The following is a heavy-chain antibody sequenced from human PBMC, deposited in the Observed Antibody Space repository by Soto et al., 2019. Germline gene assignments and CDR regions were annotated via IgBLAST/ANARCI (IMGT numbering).Heavy chain of an antibody. D-gene: IGHD3-3*01. V-gene: IGHV4-31*03. CDR1: GGSISSGGYY. Sequence: QVQLQESGPGLVRPSQTLSLTCTVSGGSISSGGYYWSWIRQHPGKGLEWIGYIYYSGSTYYNPSLKSRVTISVDTSKNQFSLKLSSVTAADTAVYYCARDGEEWLLGAFDIWGQGTMVTVSS. CDR3: ARDGEEWLLGAFDI. CDR2: IYYSGST. J-gene: IGHJ3*02.